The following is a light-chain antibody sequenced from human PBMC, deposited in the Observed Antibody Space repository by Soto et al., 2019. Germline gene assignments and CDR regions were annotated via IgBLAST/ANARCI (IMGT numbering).Light chain of an antibody. CDR3: QQTNSTPRT. CDR1: QSISTY. CDR2: AAS. V-gene: IGKV1-39*01. J-gene: IGKJ1*01. Sequence: DIQMTQSPSSLSASLGDRVTITCRASQSISTYLNWYQQKPGKAPKLLIYAASNLQSGVPSQFSGSGSGTDFTLTISSLQPEDFASYYCQQTNSTPRTFGQGTKVEIK.